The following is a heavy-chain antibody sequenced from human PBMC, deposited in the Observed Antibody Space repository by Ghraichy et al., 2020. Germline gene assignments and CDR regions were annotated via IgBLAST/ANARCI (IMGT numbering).Heavy chain of an antibody. CDR2: IYHSGDT. CDR3: ARVPTGDWYFDY. CDR1: GYSISSGYF. Sequence: SETLSLTCSVFGYSISSGYFWGWIRQPPGKGLEWIGNIYHSGDTHYNPSLKSRVTISLHTSKNEFSLKLNSVTAADTAMYYCARVPTGDWYFDYWGQGTLVTVSS. D-gene: IGHD7-27*01. V-gene: IGHV4-38-2*02. J-gene: IGHJ4*02.